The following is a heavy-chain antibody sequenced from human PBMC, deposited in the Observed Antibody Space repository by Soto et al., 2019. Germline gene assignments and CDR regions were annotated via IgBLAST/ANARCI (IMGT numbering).Heavy chain of an antibody. CDR1: GFTLSDNT. CDR2: ISDDGDST. Sequence: PWGSLRLSCLASGFTLSDNTMTCVRKTPGKGLEWVSSISDDGDSTYYADSVKGRFAVSRDNSKNTLFLHMNSLGAEDTAVYYCAKSLSTAVNYGLDVWGQGTSVTVSS. D-gene: IGHD2-2*01. J-gene: IGHJ6*02. V-gene: IGHV3-23*01. CDR3: AKSLSTAVNYGLDV.